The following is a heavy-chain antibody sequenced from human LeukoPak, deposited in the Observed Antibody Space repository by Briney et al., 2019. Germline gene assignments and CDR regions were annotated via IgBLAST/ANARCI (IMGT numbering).Heavy chain of an antibody. Sequence: SETLSLTCTVSGGSISSYYWSWIRQPPGKGLEWIGYIYYSGSTNYNPSLKSRVTISVDTSKNQFSLKLSSVTAADTAVYYCARGVPGDFWSGYPRYFDYWGQGTLVTVSS. D-gene: IGHD3-3*01. CDR1: GGSISSYY. CDR2: IYYSGST. CDR3: ARGVPGDFWSGYPRYFDY. J-gene: IGHJ4*02. V-gene: IGHV4-59*01.